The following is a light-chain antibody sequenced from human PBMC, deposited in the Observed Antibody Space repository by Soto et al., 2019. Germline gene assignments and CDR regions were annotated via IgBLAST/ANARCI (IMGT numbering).Light chain of an antibody. CDR2: DAS. V-gene: IGKV3-15*01. J-gene: IGKJ2*01. CDR1: QSVRSN. Sequence: EKVMTQSPATLSVSPGERATLSCRASQSVRSNLAWYQQNPGQPPRLLIYDASSRATGIPSRFSGSGSGTEFTLTISRLESEDFAVYYCQHYGNSPYTFGQGTKLEI. CDR3: QHYGNSPYT.